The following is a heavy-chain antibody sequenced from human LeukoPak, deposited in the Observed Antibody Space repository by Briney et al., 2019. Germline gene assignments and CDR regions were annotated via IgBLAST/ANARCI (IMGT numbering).Heavy chain of an antibody. Sequence: PGGSLRLSCAASGFTFSSYSMNWVRQAPGKGLEWVSYISSSGSTIYYADSVKGRFTISRDNAKNSLYLQMNSLRAEDTAVYYCAKDLDGDYYNYWGQGTLVTVSS. CDR1: GFTFSSYS. J-gene: IGHJ4*02. D-gene: IGHD4-17*01. CDR3: AKDLDGDYYNY. CDR2: ISSSGSTI. V-gene: IGHV3-48*01.